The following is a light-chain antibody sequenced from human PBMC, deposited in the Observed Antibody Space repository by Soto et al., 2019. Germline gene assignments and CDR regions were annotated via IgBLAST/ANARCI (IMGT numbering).Light chain of an antibody. Sequence: DIQMTQSPSSLSASVGDRVTILCRASQSVTTYLNWYQQKPGKAPKLLIYAVSNLQPEVPSRFSGSGSGTDFSLTISSRQPEDFATYYCQQSASARTFGQGTKVDVK. J-gene: IGKJ1*01. V-gene: IGKV1-39*01. CDR1: QSVTTY. CDR3: QQSASART. CDR2: AVS.